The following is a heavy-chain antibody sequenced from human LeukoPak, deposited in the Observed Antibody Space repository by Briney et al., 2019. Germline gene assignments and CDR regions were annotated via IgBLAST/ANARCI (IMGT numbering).Heavy chain of an antibody. Sequence: GGSLRLSCAASGFTFSSYSMNWVRQAPGKGLEWVSGINWNGGSTGYADSVKGRFTISRDNAKNSLYLQMNSLRAEDTALYYCARDADFDWLLSFDYWGQGALVTVSS. J-gene: IGHJ4*02. CDR2: INWNGGST. D-gene: IGHD3-9*01. CDR1: GFTFSSYS. CDR3: ARDADFDWLLSFDY. V-gene: IGHV3-20*04.